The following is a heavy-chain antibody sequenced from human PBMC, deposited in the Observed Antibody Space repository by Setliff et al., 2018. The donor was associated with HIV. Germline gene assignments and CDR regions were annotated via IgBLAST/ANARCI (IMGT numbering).Heavy chain of an antibody. CDR2: IYYSGST. Sequence: SETLSLTCVVSGDSISRSRYYWGWIRQPPGKGLEWIGSIYYSGSTYYNPSIKSLVTIYVDTSKNQFSLKLSSVTAADTAVYYCARGRRSSGWYVYHWGQGTLVTVSS. J-gene: IGHJ4*02. V-gene: IGHV4-39*01. CDR3: ARGRRSSGWYVYH. D-gene: IGHD6-19*01. CDR1: GDSISRSRYY.